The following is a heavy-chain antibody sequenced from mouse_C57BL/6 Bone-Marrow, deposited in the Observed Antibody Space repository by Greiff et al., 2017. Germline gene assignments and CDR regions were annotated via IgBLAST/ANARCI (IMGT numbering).Heavy chain of an antibody. Sequence: EVKLMASGGGLVKPGGSLKLSCAASGFTFSSYAMSWVRPTPEKRLEWVATISDGGSYTYYPDNVKGRFTISRDNAKNNLYLQMSHLKSEDTAMYYCARDRDGYFLAYWGQGTLVTVSA. CDR2: ISDGGSYT. V-gene: IGHV5-4*01. J-gene: IGHJ3*01. CDR1: GFTFSSYA. CDR3: ARDRDGYFLAY. D-gene: IGHD2-3*01.